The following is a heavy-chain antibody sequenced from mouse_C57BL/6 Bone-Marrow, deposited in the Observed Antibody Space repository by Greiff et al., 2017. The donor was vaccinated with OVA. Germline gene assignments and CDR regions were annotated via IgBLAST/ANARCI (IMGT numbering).Heavy chain of an antibody. CDR1: GFTFSDYY. Sequence: EVQLVESGGGLVQPGGSLKLSCAASGFTFSDYYMYWVRQTPEKSLEWVVYLSNGGGSTYYPATVKGQFTISRDNAKNTLYLQMSRLKSEDTSMYYCARHGILLPLYWYFDVWGTGTPVTVSS. V-gene: IGHV5-12*01. CDR3: ARHGILLPLYWYFDV. J-gene: IGHJ1*03. CDR2: LSNGGGST. D-gene: IGHD2-1*01.